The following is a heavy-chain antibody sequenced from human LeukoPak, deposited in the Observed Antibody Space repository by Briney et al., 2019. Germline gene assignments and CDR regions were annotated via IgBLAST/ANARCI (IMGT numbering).Heavy chain of an antibody. Sequence: GSLRLSCAASGFAFSNSWMSWVRQAPGKGLEWVATIKPDGSAQYYVDSVKGRFTISRDNAENSLFLQINSLRAEDTAVYYCANGGTYSSGPWGQGTLVTVSS. J-gene: IGHJ5*02. D-gene: IGHD3-22*01. CDR2: IKPDGSAQ. CDR3: ANGGTYSSGP. CDR1: GFAFSNSW. V-gene: IGHV3-7*01.